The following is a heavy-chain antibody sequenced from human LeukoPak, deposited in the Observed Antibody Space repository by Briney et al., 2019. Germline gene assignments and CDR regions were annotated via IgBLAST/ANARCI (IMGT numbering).Heavy chain of an antibody. CDR1: GFTFSSYN. CDR2: FSGDGVST. CDR3: AKGITGSVTTSFDS. D-gene: IGHD4-17*01. V-gene: IGHV3-23*01. J-gene: IGHJ4*02. Sequence: GGSLRLSCAASGFTFSSYNMNWVRQAPGKGLEWVSGFSGDGVSTYYADSVKGRFAISRDNSKNTLYLQMNSLGAEDTAVYYCAKGITGSVTTSFDSWAQGTLVTVSS.